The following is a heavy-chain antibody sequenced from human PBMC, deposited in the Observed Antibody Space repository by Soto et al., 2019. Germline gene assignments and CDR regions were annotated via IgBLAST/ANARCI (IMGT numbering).Heavy chain of an antibody. CDR2: IIISSSYI. V-gene: IGHV3-21*01. CDR3: ARDGQAYYDFWSGTLAPYYFDY. CDR1: GFTFSSYS. D-gene: IGHD3-3*01. Sequence: GGSLRLSCAASGFTFSSYSMNWVRQAPGKGLEWVSSIIISSSYIYYADSLKGRFTISRDNAKNSLYLQLNSLRAEDSAVYYCARDGQAYYDFWSGTLAPYYFDYWGQGTLVTVSS. J-gene: IGHJ4*02.